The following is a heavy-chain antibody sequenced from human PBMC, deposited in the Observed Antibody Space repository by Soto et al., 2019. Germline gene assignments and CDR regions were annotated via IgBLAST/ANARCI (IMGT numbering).Heavy chain of an antibody. D-gene: IGHD6-6*01. CDR3: ARRISARTYYFDY. CDR1: GGSITTVGYS. V-gene: IGHV4-30-2*01. CDR2: IFHSGIS. Sequence: LSLTCAVSGGSITTVGYSWSWIRQPPGKGLEWIGYIFHSGISYSNPSLKGRVTMSVDGSKNRFSLRLSSVTAANTAVYYCARRISARTYYFDYWGQGTLVTVSS. J-gene: IGHJ4*02.